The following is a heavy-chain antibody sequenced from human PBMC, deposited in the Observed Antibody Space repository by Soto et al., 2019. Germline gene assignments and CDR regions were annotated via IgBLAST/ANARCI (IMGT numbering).Heavy chain of an antibody. D-gene: IGHD5-12*01. CDR1: GGSISSNSW. Sequence: SETLSLTCVVSGGSISSNSWWGWVRQPAGKGLEWIGRIFSSGSTSFNPSLESRVAMSVDTSTNHFSLNLSSVTAADMAVYYCAREGSYSAYNFAHGIQLWSFDFWGQGALVTVSS. J-gene: IGHJ4*02. V-gene: IGHV4-4*07. CDR2: IFSSGST. CDR3: AREGSYSAYNFAHGIQLWSFDF.